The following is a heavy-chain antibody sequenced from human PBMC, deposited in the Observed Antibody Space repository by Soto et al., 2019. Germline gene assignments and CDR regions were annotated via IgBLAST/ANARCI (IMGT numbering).Heavy chain of an antibody. V-gene: IGHV4-34*01. CDR2: VSHSGNT. CDR3: ARAKFESTGWHQFDI. CDR1: GGSFTGHF. D-gene: IGHD7-27*01. J-gene: IGHJ4*01. Sequence: SETLSFTCTVSGGSFTGHFWSWVRQPPGKGLEWIGEVSHSGNTKYYPSLRSRVTLSVDSSKNQISLALTSVTAADTAVYYCARAKFESTGWHQFDIWGHGTLVTVSS.